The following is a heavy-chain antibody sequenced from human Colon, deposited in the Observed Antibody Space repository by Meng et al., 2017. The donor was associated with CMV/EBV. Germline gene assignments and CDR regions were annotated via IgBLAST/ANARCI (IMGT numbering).Heavy chain of an antibody. Sequence: SETLSLTCAVYGGSFSGYYWSWICQPPGKGLEWIGEINHSGSTNYNPSLKSRGTISVDTSKNQFSLKLSSVAAADAAVYYCARGRIAAAGTGFDYWGQGTLVTVSS. CDR2: INHSGST. J-gene: IGHJ4*02. CDR1: GGSFSGYY. D-gene: IGHD6-13*01. V-gene: IGHV4-34*01. CDR3: ARGRIAAAGTGFDY.